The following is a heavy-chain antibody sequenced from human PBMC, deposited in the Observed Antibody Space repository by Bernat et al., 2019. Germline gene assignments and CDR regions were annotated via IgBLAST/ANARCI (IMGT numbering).Heavy chain of an antibody. D-gene: IGHD2-15*01. CDR1: GFTFNNYG. J-gene: IGHJ4*02. CDR3: ARGQGYCSGGTCLRFDY. V-gene: IGHV3-30*03. Sequence: VQLVESGGNLVQPGGSLGLSCAASGFTFNNYGMHWVRQAPDKGLEWVAFISNDGSKKYYADSVKGRFTISRDNSGNTLYLQMNSLRAEDTAVYYCARGQGYCSGGTCLRFDYWGQGTLVTVSS. CDR2: ISNDGSKK.